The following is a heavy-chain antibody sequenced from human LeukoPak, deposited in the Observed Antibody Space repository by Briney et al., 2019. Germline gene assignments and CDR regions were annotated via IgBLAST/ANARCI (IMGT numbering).Heavy chain of an antibody. V-gene: IGHV6-1*01. CDR1: GDSVSSNSAA. CDR3: ARESFYDFWSGYYQSDY. D-gene: IGHD3-3*01. J-gene: IGHJ4*02. Sequence: SQTLSLTCAISGDSVSSNSAAWNWIRQSPSRGLEWLGRTYYRSKWYNEYAVSVKSRITINPDTSKNQFSLQLNSVTPEDTAVYYCARESFYDFWSGYYQSDYWGQGTLVTVSS. CDR2: TYYRSKWYN.